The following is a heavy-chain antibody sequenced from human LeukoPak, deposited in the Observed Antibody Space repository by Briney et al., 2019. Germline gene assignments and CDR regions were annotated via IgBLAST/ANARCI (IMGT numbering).Heavy chain of an antibody. J-gene: IGHJ1*01. V-gene: IGHV1-2*02. D-gene: IGHD6-13*01. CDR2: INPNSGGT. Sequence: VASVKVSCKASGYTFSGCYMHWVRQAPGQGLEWMGWINPNSGGTNYAQKFQGRVTMTRDTSISTAYMELSRLRSDDTAVYYCARGYPLSTTAAGTYFQHWGQGTLVTVSS. CDR3: ARGYPLSTTAAGTYFQH. CDR1: GYTFSGCY.